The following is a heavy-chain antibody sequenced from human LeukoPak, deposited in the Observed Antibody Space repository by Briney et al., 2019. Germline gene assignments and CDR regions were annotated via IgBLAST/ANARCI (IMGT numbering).Heavy chain of an antibody. Sequence: SETLSLTCTVSGGSISSSSYYWGWIRQPPGKGLEWIGSIYYSGSTYYNPSLKSRVTISVDTSKNQFSLKLSSVTAADTAVYYCARRVLRGYFDYWGQGTLVTVSS. D-gene: IGHD4-17*01. CDR1: GGSISSSSYY. CDR3: ARRVLRGYFDY. V-gene: IGHV4-39*01. J-gene: IGHJ4*02. CDR2: IYYSGST.